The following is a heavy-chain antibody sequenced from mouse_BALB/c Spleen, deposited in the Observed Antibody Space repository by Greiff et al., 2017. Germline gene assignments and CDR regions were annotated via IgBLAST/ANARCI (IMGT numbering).Heavy chain of an antibody. J-gene: IGHJ2*01. Sequence: EVKVVESGGGLVQPGGSRKLSCAASGFTFSSFGMHWVRQAPEKGLEWVAYISSGSSTIYYADTVKGRFTISRDNPKNTLYLEMSSLRSEDTAMYYCAREYFDYWGQGTTLTVSS. CDR3: AREYFDY. V-gene: IGHV5-17*02. CDR1: GFTFSSFG. CDR2: ISSGSSTI.